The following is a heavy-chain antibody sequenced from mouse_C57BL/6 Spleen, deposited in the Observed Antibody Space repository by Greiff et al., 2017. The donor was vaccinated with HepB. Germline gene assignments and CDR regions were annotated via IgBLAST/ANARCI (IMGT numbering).Heavy chain of an antibody. J-gene: IGHJ4*01. CDR1: GYAFSSSW. CDR2: IYPGDGDT. D-gene: IGHD1-1*01. CDR3: AITTVVAYYYAMDY. Sequence: VKLMESGPELVKPGASVKISCKASGYAFSSSWMNWVKQRPGKGLEWIGRIYPGDGDTNYNGKFKGKATLTADKSSSTAYMQLSSLTSEDSAVYFCAITTVVAYYYAMDYWGQGTSVTVSS. V-gene: IGHV1-82*01.